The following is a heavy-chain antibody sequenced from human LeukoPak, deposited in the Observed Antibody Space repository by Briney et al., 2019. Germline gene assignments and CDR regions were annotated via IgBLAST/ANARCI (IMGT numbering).Heavy chain of an antibody. CDR3: ARDLNYYDSSGYGH. J-gene: IGHJ4*02. Sequence: GGSLRLSCAASGFTFSTNYMSWVRQAPGKGLEWVSVIYSGGSPYYADSVKGRFTISRDNSKNTLYLQMNSPRAEDTAVYYCARDLNYYDSSGYGHWGQGTLVTVSS. CDR1: GFTFSTNY. D-gene: IGHD3-22*01. V-gene: IGHV3-53*01. CDR2: IYSGGSP.